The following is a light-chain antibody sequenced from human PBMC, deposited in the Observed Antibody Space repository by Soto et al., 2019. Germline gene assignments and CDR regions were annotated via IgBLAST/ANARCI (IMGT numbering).Light chain of an antibody. CDR2: DVS. Sequence: QSALTQPRSVSGSPGESVTISCSGTSSDVGSYNYVSWYQQYPGKAPKVMIYDVSERPSEVPVRFSGSKSGNTASLTISGLHAEDEADYYCSSYTSSLTVVFGGGTKLTVL. CDR1: SSDVGSYNY. CDR3: SSYTSSLTVV. J-gene: IGLJ2*01. V-gene: IGLV2-11*01.